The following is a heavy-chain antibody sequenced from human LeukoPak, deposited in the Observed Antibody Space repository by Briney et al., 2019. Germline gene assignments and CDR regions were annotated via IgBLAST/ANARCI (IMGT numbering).Heavy chain of an antibody. V-gene: IGHV1-2*04. Sequence: GASVKVSCKASGYTFTGYYIHWVRQAPGQGLEWMGWINPNSGGTKYAQKFQDWVTMTRDTSISTAYMELSRLRSDDTAVYYCARPRPNDILTGYSYLDAFDIWGQGTMVTVSS. CDR3: ARPRPNDILTGYSYLDAFDI. D-gene: IGHD3-9*01. CDR2: INPNSGGT. J-gene: IGHJ3*02. CDR1: GYTFTGYY.